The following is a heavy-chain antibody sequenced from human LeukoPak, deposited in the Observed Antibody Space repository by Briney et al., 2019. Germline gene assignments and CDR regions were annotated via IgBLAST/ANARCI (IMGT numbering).Heavy chain of an antibody. D-gene: IGHD3-16*01. V-gene: IGHV3-33*01. J-gene: IGHJ4*02. CDR1: GFTFSSYG. Sequence: PGGSLRLSCAASGFTFSSYGMHWVRQAPGKGLEWVAVIWYDGSNKYYADSVKGRFTISRDNSKNTLYLQMNSLRAEDTAVYYCARAGPLMGDWNFDYWGQGTLVTVSS. CDR2: IWYDGSNK. CDR3: ARAGPLMGDWNFDY.